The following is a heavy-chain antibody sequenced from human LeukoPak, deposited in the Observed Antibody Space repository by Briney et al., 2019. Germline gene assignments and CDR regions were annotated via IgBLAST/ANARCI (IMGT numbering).Heavy chain of an antibody. D-gene: IGHD4-17*01. V-gene: IGHV3-30*02. CDR3: ARGSRYGDYPYYCDF. J-gene: IGHJ4*02. CDR2: VRYDGNNP. Sequence: PGGSLRLSCAASGFTFDDYAMHWVRQAPGKGLDWVAFVRYDGNNPYYSASVKGRFTISRDNSKNTVLLQMNNLRLEDAAVYYCARGSRYGDYPYYCDFWGQGTLVTVSS. CDR1: GFTFDDYA.